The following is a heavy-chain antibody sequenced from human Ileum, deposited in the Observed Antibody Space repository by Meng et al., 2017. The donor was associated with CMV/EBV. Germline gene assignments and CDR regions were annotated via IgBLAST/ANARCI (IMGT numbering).Heavy chain of an antibody. V-gene: IGHV3-74*01. Sequence: GESLKISCAASGFTFTSYWMHWVRQAPGKGLVWVSRINGDGNTTTYADSVKGRFTISRDNAKNTLFLQMNSLRAEDTAVYFCVRTKYSSSYGGMDVWGQGTTVTVSS. J-gene: IGHJ6*02. D-gene: IGHD6-6*01. CDR3: VRTKYSSSYGGMDV. CDR1: GFTFTSYW. CDR2: INGDGNTT.